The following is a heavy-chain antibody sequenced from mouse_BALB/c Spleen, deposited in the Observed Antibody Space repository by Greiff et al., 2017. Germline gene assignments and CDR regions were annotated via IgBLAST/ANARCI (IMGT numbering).Heavy chain of an antibody. CDR1: GFTFTDYY. V-gene: IGHV7-3*02. D-gene: IGHD1-1*01. CDR2: IRNKANGYTT. Sequence: DVMLVESGGGLVQPGGSLRLSCATSGFTFTDYYMSWVRQPPGKALEWLGFIRNKANGYTTEYSASVKGRFTISRDNSQSILYLQMNTLRAEDSATYYCAGDYYGSSYAFAYWGQGTLVTVSA. CDR3: AGDYYGSSYAFAY. J-gene: IGHJ3*01.